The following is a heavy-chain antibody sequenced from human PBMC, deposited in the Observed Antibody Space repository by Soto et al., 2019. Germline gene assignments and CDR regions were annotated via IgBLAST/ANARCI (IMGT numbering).Heavy chain of an antibody. CDR3: ARDQDRRQLVPLRAFYYYYGMDV. D-gene: IGHD6-13*01. CDR2: ISYDGSNK. V-gene: IGHV3-30-3*01. J-gene: IGHJ6*02. CDR1: GFTFSSYA. Sequence: GGSLRPSXAASGFTFSSYAMHWVRQAPGKGLEWVAVISYDGSNKYYADSVKGRFTISRDSSKNTLYLRMNSLRAQDTALYYCARDQDRRQLVPLRAFYYYYGMDVWGQGTTVTVSS.